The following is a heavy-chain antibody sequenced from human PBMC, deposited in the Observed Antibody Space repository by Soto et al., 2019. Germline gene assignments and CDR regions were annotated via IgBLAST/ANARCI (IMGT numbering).Heavy chain of an antibody. CDR3: ARDGLRFLEWLSYSYFDC. V-gene: IGHV1-18*01. CDR2: ISAYNGNT. D-gene: IGHD3-3*01. Sequence: ASVKVSCKASGYTFTSHGISWVRQAAGQGREWMGWISAYNGNTNCAQKLQGRVTMTTDTSTSTAYMELRSLRSDDTAVYYCARDGLRFLEWLSYSYFDCWGQGTLVTVSS. CDR1: GYTFTSHG. J-gene: IGHJ4*02.